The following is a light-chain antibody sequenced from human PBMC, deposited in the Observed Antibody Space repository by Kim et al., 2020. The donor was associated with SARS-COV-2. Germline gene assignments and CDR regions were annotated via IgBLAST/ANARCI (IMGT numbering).Light chain of an antibody. J-gene: IGKJ2*01. CDR1: QGVTTN. CDR2: HAS. V-gene: IGKV3-15*01. CDR3: QQYNNWPMYT. Sequence: VSPGERATLSCRASQGVTTNLAWFQQQVGQPPRLLIYHASTRATGVSTRFSGSGSGTEFTLTISSLQSEDFAVYYCQQYNNWPMYTFGQGTKLEIK.